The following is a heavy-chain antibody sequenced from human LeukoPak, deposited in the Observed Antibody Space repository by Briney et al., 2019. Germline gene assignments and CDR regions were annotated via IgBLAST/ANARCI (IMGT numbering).Heavy chain of an antibody. CDR2: ISTSSLYI. CDR3: ARRSGIAVAGAFDY. D-gene: IGHD6-19*01. V-gene: IGHV3-21*04. Sequence: GGSLRLSCAASGFTFSSFTMNWVRQAPGKGLEWVSSISTSSLYIYYADSVKGRFTISRDNARNSLYLQMNSLRAEDTAVYYCARRSGIAVAGAFDYWGQGTLVTVSS. J-gene: IGHJ4*02. CDR1: GFTFSSFT.